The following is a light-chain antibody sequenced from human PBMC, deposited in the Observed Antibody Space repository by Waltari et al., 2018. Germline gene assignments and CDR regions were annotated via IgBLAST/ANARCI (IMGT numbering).Light chain of an antibody. J-gene: IGKJ4*01. CDR1: KSISSY. Sequence: DIQMTQYPSSLSASVGDRITITCRASKSISSYLNWYQQTPGKAPNLLIYGASSLQSGVPSRFSGSGSGTDFTLIISSLQPEDFATYYCQQSYSTPVTFGGGTKVEIE. CDR3: QQSYSTPVT. CDR2: GAS. V-gene: IGKV1-39*01.